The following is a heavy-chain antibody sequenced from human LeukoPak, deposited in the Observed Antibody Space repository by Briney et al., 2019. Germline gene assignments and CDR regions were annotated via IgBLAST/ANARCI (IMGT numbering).Heavy chain of an antibody. CDR2: ISPIFGTA. D-gene: IGHD2-8*01. CDR3: ARPRSQWVHFDY. V-gene: IGHV1-69*13. CDR1: GGTFSSYA. J-gene: IGHJ4*02. Sequence: ASVKVSRKAPGGTFSSYAISWVRQAPGQGLEWMGGISPIFGTANYAQKFQGRVSITADESTSTAYMELSSLRSEDTAVYYCARPRSQWVHFDYWGQGTLVTVSS.